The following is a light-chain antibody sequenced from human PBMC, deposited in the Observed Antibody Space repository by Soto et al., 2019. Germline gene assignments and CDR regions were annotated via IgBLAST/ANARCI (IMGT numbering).Light chain of an antibody. CDR1: SNDVGGYNY. Sequence: QSVLTQPASVSGSPGQSITISCTGKSNDVGGYNYVSWYQQHPGKAPKVMIYEVSNRPSGVSNRFSGSKSGDTASLTISGLQAEDEAHYYCSSYTITNTWVFGGGTKVTVL. V-gene: IGLV2-14*01. CDR2: EVS. J-gene: IGLJ3*02. CDR3: SSYTITNTWV.